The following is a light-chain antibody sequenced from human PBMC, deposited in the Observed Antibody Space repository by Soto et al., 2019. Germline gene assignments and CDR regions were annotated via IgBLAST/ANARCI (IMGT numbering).Light chain of an antibody. Sequence: IVLTQSPPSLSLSQGERATLSCRAIQSISNYLAWYQQSPGQAPRLLIYDASNRATGIPARFRGSGSGTDFTLTISRLEPEDFAVYYCQQYGSSRGLTFGGGTKVDIK. CDR1: QSISNY. CDR3: QQYGSSRGLT. CDR2: DAS. V-gene: IGKV3-11*01. J-gene: IGKJ4*01.